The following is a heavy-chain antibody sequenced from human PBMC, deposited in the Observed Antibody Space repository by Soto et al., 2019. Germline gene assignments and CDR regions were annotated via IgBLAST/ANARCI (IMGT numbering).Heavy chain of an antibody. CDR1: GFTFNNYA. CDR3: AKLGSSSWSPHYYFDY. D-gene: IGHD2-2*01. Sequence: GGTLRLSCAASGFTFNNYAMGWVRQAPEKGLERVSAITDSGDDTYYIDTVKGRFTISRDNSKSTLYLQMNSLRAEDTALYYCAKLGSSSWSPHYYFDYWGQGTLVTVSS. CDR2: ITDSGDDT. J-gene: IGHJ4*02. V-gene: IGHV3-23*01.